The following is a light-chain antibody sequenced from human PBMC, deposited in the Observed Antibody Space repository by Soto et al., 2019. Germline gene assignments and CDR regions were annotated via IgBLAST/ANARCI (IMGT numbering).Light chain of an antibody. V-gene: IGKV4-1*01. CDR3: QQYYSTPFT. CDR1: LSLLYPSNNRIY. J-gene: IGKJ3*01. CDR2: WAS. Sequence: DIVMTQSPDSLSVSLGERATINCTSSLSLLYPSNNRIYLAWYQQKGRQPPNLLICWASTRESGVPDRFSGSVSGTDFALTISSLQAEDVATYYCQQYYSTPFTFGPGTKVDI.